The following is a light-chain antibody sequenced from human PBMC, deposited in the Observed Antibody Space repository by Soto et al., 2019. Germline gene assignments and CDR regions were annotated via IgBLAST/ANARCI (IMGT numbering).Light chain of an antibody. CDR2: GTS. CDR1: QSISSW. CDR3: QQYGSSPRT. Sequence: PGDRVTITCRASQSISSWLAWYQQKPGKAPKLLIYGTSNRATGIPDRFSGSGSGTDFSLTISSLEPGDLAVYYCQQYGSSPRTFGQGTKVDIK. J-gene: IGKJ1*01. V-gene: IGKV3-20*01.